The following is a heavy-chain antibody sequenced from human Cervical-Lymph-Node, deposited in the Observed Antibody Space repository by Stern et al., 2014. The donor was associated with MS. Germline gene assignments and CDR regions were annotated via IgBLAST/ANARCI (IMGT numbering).Heavy chain of an antibody. J-gene: IGHJ3*02. CDR3: ARGLLGSENAFDN. CDR2: ISAYNGNT. D-gene: IGHD2-15*01. V-gene: IGHV1-18*01. Sequence: GLLVESGAEVKKLGASVKVSIKASGYTFTSNGISWVRHAPGQGLEWMLWISAYNGNTNYAQKLQGRVTMTTNTSTSTAYMELRSMRSDDTAVYYCARGLLGSENAFDNWGQGTMVTVSS. CDR1: GYTFTSNG.